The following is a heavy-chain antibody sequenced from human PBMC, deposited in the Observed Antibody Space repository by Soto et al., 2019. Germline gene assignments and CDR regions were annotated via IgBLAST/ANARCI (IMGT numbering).Heavy chain of an antibody. J-gene: IGHJ4*02. CDR1: GFTFSSYG. Sequence: QVQLVESGGGVVQPGRSLRLSCAASGFTFSSYGMHWVRQAPGKGLEWVAVIWYDGSNKYYADSVKGRFTISRDNSKNTLYLQMNSLRAEDTAVYYCAREPYRYDSSGSADYWGQGTLVTVSS. CDR3: AREPYRYDSSGSADY. CDR2: IWYDGSNK. V-gene: IGHV3-33*01. D-gene: IGHD3-22*01.